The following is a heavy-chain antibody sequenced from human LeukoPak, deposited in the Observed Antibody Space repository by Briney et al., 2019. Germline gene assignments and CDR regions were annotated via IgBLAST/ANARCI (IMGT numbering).Heavy chain of an antibody. V-gene: IGHV1-69*13. D-gene: IGHD6-19*01. CDR1: GGTFSSYA. Sequence: ASVKVSCKASGGTFSSYAISWVRQAPGQGLELMGGIIPIFGTANYAQKFQGRVTITADESTSTAYMELSSLRSEDTAVYYCARWPQWLVPNWFDPWGQGTLLTVSS. CDR2: IIPIFGTA. CDR3: ARWPQWLVPNWFDP. J-gene: IGHJ5*02.